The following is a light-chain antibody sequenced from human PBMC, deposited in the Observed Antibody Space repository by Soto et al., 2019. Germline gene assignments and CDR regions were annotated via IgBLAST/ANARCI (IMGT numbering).Light chain of an antibody. CDR1: QSVSSNS. V-gene: IGKV3-20*01. Sequence: EIVLTQSPGTLSLSPGERATLSCRASQSVSSNSLGWYQQKPGQAPRLLIYGASSRATGIPDRFSGSGSETDFTITSSRLEPEDFAVYYCQQYGSSATFGQGTKVE. CDR2: GAS. CDR3: QQYGSSAT. J-gene: IGKJ1*01.